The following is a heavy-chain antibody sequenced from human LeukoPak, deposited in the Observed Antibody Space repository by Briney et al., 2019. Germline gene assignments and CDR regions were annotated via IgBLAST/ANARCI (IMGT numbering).Heavy chain of an antibody. CDR1: GFTFSSYA. Sequence: PGGSLRLSCAASGFTFSSYAMSWARQAPGKGLEWVSAISGSGGSTYYADSVKGRFTISRDNSKNTLYLQMNSLRAEDTAVYYCAKNSRYYDFWSGYAYMDVWGKGTTVTVSS. CDR3: AKNSRYYDFWSGYAYMDV. V-gene: IGHV3-23*01. D-gene: IGHD3-3*01. J-gene: IGHJ6*03. CDR2: ISGSGGST.